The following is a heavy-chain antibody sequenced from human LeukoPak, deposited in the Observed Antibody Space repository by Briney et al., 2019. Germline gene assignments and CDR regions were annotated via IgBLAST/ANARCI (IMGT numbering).Heavy chain of an antibody. J-gene: IGHJ4*02. V-gene: IGHV3-23*01. D-gene: IGHD3-10*01. CDR2: ISGSGGST. Sequence: GESLRLSCAASGFTFSSYGMSWVRQAPGKGLEWVSAISGSGGSTYYADSVKGRFTISRDNSKNTLYLQMNSLRAEDTAVYYCARVVPPTDYGSGSYFWDPYYFDYWGQGTLVTVSS. CDR3: ARVVPPTDYGSGSYFWDPYYFDY. CDR1: GFTFSSYG.